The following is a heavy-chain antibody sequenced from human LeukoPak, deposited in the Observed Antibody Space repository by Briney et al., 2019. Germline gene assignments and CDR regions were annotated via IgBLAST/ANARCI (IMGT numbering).Heavy chain of an antibody. V-gene: IGHV4-34*01. J-gene: IGHJ4*02. CDR1: GGSFSGYY. CDR3: ARESTNTVTFDY. CDR2: INHSGST. Sequence: PSETLSLTCAVYGGSFSGYYWSWIRQPPGKGLEWIGEINHSGSTNYNPSLKSRVTISVDTSKNQFSLNLTSVTAADTAVYYCARESTNTVTFDYWGQGTLVTVSS. D-gene: IGHD4-17*01.